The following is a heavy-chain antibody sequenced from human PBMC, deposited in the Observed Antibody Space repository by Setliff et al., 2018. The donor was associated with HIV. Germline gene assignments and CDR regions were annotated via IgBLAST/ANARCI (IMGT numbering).Heavy chain of an antibody. J-gene: IGHJ4*02. V-gene: IGHV4-34*01. CDR2: INHSGST. CDR3: ARGGGFWSGQLDY. D-gene: IGHD3-3*01. CDR1: GGSLSGHH. Sequence: SETLSLTCAVYGGSLSGHHWSWIRQPPGKGLEWIGEINHSGSTTYNPSLKSRVTIKVDTFHNQFSLKLSSVTAADTAVYYCARGGGFWSGQLDYWGQGTLVTVSS.